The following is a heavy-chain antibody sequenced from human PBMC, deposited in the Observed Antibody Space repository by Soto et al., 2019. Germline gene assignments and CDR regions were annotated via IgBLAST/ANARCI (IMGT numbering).Heavy chain of an antibody. CDR3: ARENPPQAGGYYDS. V-gene: IGHV1-3*01. CDR2: VTAGKGNT. Sequence: QVQLVQSGAEVKEPGASVKVSCKASGYTFTAYSIHWVRQAPGQRFEWMGWVTAGKGNTDYSQKFQGRVTITRDTYASTAYMELYSRRSEDTAVYYCARENPPQAGGYYDSGGQGTLVTVSS. J-gene: IGHJ5*01. CDR1: GYTFTAYS. D-gene: IGHD3-10*01.